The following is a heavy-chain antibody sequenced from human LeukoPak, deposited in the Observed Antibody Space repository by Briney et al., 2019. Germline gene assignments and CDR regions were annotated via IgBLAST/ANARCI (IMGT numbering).Heavy chain of an antibody. D-gene: IGHD2-15*01. V-gene: IGHV3-21*01. J-gene: IGHJ4*02. CDR1: GFTFSSYN. CDR3: ARVLETDCSGGSCYSGLDY. CDR2: ISRTSSYI. Sequence: GGSLRLSCAASGFTFSSYNMNWVRQAPGKGLEWVSSISRTSSYIYYADSVKGRFTISRDSAQNSLYLQMNSLRVEDTAVYYCARVLETDCSGGSCYSGLDYWGQGTLVTVSS.